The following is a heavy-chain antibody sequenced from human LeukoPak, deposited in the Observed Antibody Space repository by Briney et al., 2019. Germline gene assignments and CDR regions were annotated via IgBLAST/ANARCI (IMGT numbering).Heavy chain of an antibody. CDR1: GLTFGING. V-gene: IGHV3-23*05. CDR3: ARVSEDYSSGWYEEYFQY. D-gene: IGHD6-19*01. Sequence: PGGSLRLSCAASGLTFGINGMAWVRQAPGKGLEWLSTIDNSGARTHYTDSVKGRFTISRDNSKNTLNLQMTSLRAEDTAVYYCARVSEDYSSGWYEEYFQYWGQGTLVIVSS. J-gene: IGHJ1*01. CDR2: IDNSGART.